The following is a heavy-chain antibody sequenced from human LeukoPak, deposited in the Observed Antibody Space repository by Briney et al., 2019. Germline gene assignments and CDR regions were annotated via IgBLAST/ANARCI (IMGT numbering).Heavy chain of an antibody. CDR1: GFTFGDYA. Sequence: PGGSLRLSCTGSGFTFGDYAITWVRQAPGKGLEWVGFIRSTTYTGTTDYAASVKGRFTISRDDSKSIAYLQVNSLKTEDTAVYYCVRVSSSIGAPGSDALDIWGQGTMVTVSS. J-gene: IGHJ3*02. V-gene: IGHV3-49*04. CDR3: VRVSSSIGAPGSDALDI. CDR2: IRSTTYTGTT. D-gene: IGHD6-13*01.